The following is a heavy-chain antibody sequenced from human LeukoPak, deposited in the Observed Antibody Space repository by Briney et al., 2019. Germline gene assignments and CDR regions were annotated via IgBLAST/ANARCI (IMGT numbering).Heavy chain of an antibody. J-gene: IGHJ3*02. V-gene: IGHV1-69*13. Sequence: SVKVSCXASGGTFSSYAISWVRQAPGQGLEWMGGIIPIFGTANYAQKFQDRVTITADESTSTAYMELSSLRSEDTAVYYCADGYMQGAFDIWGRGTMVTVSS. CDR1: GGTFSSYA. D-gene: IGHD5-18*01. CDR3: ADGYMQGAFDI. CDR2: IIPIFGTA.